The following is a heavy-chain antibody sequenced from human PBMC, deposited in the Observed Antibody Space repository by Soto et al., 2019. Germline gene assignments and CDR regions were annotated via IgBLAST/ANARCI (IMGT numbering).Heavy chain of an antibody. CDR3: AKVTKRAAAGRYEYYKYGMDV. CDR2: ISGSGGSS. V-gene: IGHV3-23*01. J-gene: IGHJ6*02. Sequence: VQLLESGGALEHPGGSLRLSCAASGFAFSTHAMTWVRQASGKGLEWVSVISGSGGSSYYAASVKGRFTISRDNSKNTLYLQMNGLGAEDTALYYCAKVTKRAAAGRYEYYKYGMDVWGQGTTVTVSS. CDR1: GFAFSTHA. D-gene: IGHD6-13*01.